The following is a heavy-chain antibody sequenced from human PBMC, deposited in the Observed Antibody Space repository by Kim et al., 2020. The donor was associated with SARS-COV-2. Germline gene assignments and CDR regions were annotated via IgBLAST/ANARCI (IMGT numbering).Heavy chain of an antibody. V-gene: IGHV3-15*01. CDR1: VFTFSNAW. Sequence: GGSLRLSCAASVFTFSNAWMSWVRQAPGKGLEWVGRIKSKTDGGTTDYAAPVKGRFTISRDDSKNTLYLQMNSLKTEDTAVYYCTTDMRVIPNPFFPTDFDYWGQGTLVTVSS. CDR3: TTDMRVIPNPFFPTDFDY. D-gene: IGHD3-10*01. CDR2: IKSKTDGGTT. J-gene: IGHJ4*02.